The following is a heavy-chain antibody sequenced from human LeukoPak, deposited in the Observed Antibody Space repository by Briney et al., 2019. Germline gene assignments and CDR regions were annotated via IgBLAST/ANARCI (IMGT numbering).Heavy chain of an antibody. V-gene: IGHV4-38-2*01. Sequence: SETLSLTCAVSGYSISSGYYWGWIRQPPGEGLEWIGSIYHSGSTYYNPSLKSRVTISVDTSKNQFSLKLSSVTAADTAVYYCVSRGYCSGGSCYAAFDIWGQGTMVTVSS. D-gene: IGHD2-15*01. CDR3: VSRGYCSGGSCYAAFDI. CDR1: GYSISSGYY. CDR2: IYHSGST. J-gene: IGHJ3*02.